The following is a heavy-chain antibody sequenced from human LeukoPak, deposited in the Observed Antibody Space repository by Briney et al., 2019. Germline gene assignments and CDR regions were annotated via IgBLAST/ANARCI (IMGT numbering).Heavy chain of an antibody. CDR1: GFTFSSYA. CDR2: ISGSGGST. CDR3: APQRYCSSTSCYTPYNWFDP. V-gene: IGHV3-23*01. J-gene: IGHJ5*02. Sequence: GGSLRLSCAASGFTFSSYAMSWVRQAPGKGLEWVSAISGSGGSTYYADSVKGRFTISRDNSKNTLYLQMNSLRAEDTAVYYCAPQRYCSSTSCYTPYNWFDPWGQGTLVTVPS. D-gene: IGHD2-2*02.